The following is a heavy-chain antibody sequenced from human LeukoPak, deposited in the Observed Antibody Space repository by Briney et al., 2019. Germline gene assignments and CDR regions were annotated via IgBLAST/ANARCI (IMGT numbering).Heavy chain of an antibody. CDR2: ISAYNGNT. V-gene: IGHV1-18*01. CDR3: AREGSSWNYYYYGMDV. J-gene: IGHJ6*02. CDR1: GYTFTSYG. Sequence: ASVKVSCKAFGYTFTSYGISWVRQAPGQGLEWMGWISAYNGNTNYAQKLQGRVTMTTDTSTSTAYMELRSLRSDDTAVYYCAREGSSWNYYYYGMDVWGQGTTVTVSS. D-gene: IGHD6-13*01.